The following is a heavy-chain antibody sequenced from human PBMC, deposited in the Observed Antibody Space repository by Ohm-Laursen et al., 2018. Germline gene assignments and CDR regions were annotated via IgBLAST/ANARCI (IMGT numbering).Heavy chain of an antibody. CDR1: GFTFRNYW. CDR2: TRNKANTYTT. Sequence: SLRLSCAASGFTFRNYWMTWVRQAPGKGLEWVGRTRNKANTYTTEYAASVKGRFTISRDDSKNSLYLQMNSLKTEDTAVYFCTRGYYDNGGYVAWGQGTLVTVSS. V-gene: IGHV3-72*01. CDR3: TRGYYDNGGYVA. D-gene: IGHD3-22*01. J-gene: IGHJ4*02.